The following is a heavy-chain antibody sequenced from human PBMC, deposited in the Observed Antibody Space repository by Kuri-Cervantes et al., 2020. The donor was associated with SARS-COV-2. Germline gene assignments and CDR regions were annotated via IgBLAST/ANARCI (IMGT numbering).Heavy chain of an antibody. CDR1: GFTFSSCS. Sequence: GGSLRLSCAASGFTFSSCSMNWVRQAPGKGLEWVSSISSSSSYIYYADSVKGRFTISRDNAKNSLYLQMNSLRAEDTAVYYCARGQYQLLGISDYWGQGTLVTVSS. CDR2: ISSSSSYI. CDR3: ARGQYQLLGISDY. D-gene: IGHD2-2*01. V-gene: IGHV3-21*01. J-gene: IGHJ4*02.